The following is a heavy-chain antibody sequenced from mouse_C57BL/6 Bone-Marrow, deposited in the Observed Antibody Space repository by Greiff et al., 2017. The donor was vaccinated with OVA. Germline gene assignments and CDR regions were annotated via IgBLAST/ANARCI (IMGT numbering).Heavy chain of an antibody. Sequence: QVQLQQSGAELVRPGASVKLSCKASGYTFTDYYINWVKQRPGQGLEWIARIYPGSGNTYSNEKFKGKATLTAEKSSSTAYMQLSSLTSEDSAVYFCAKLGNYFDYWGQGTTLTVSS. D-gene: IGHD4-1*01. V-gene: IGHV1-76*01. CDR3: AKLGNYFDY. CDR2: IYPGSGNT. CDR1: GYTFTDYY. J-gene: IGHJ2*01.